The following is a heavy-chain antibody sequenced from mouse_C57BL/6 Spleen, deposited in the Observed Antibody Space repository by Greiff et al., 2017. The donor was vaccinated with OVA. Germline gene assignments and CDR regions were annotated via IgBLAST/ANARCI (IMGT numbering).Heavy chain of an antibody. J-gene: IGHJ4*01. D-gene: IGHD2-2*01. CDR3: ARLSTMVTTGAMDY. V-gene: IGHV5-12*01. CDR1: GFTFSDYY. CDR2: ISNGGGRT. Sequence: EVQLVASGGGLVQPGGSLKLSCAASGFTFSDYYMYWVRQTPEKRLEWVAYISNGGGRTYYPDTVKGRFTNYRDNAKNNRYLQMSRLKSEDTAMYYWARLSTMVTTGAMDYWGQGTSVTVSS.